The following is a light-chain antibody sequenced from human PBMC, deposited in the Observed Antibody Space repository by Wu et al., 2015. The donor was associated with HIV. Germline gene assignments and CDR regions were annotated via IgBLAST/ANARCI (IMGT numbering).Light chain of an antibody. J-gene: IGKJ3*01. CDR2: DAS. CDR1: QSLSSY. V-gene: IGKV3-11*01. CDR3: QQRSNWPPVFT. Sequence: EIVLTQSPATLSLSPGERATLSCRASQSLSSYLAWYQQKPGQAPRLLIYDASKRATGIPARFSGSGSGTDFTLTISSLEPEDFAVYYCQQRSNWPPVFTFGPGPKWISN.